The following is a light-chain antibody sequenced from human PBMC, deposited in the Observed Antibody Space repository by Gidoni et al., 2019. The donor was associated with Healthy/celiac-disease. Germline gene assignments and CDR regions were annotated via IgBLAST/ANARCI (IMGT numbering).Light chain of an antibody. Sequence: DIQMTQSPSSLSASVGDRVTITCRASQSISSYLNWYQQKPGKAPKLLIYAASSLQSGVPSRFSGSGSGTDFTLTSSSLQPEEFATYYCQQSYSTPPRTFGGXTKVEIK. CDR3: QQSYSTPPRT. CDR2: AAS. V-gene: IGKV1-39*01. J-gene: IGKJ4*01. CDR1: QSISSY.